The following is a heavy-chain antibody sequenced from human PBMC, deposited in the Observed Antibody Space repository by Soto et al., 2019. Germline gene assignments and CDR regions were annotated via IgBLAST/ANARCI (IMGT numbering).Heavy chain of an antibody. V-gene: IGHV4-34*01. Sequence: QVHLQQWGAGLLKPSETLSLTCAVYGGSLSGYYWSWIRQPPGKGLEWIGEINPSGSTNYTPSLKCRVTMSGDTPKNQFSLKLISVTAADTAVYYCARGRDGGAANWGQGTLVTVSS. D-gene: IGHD4-17*01. CDR2: INPSGST. J-gene: IGHJ4*02. CDR3: ARGRDGGAAN. CDR1: GGSLSGYY.